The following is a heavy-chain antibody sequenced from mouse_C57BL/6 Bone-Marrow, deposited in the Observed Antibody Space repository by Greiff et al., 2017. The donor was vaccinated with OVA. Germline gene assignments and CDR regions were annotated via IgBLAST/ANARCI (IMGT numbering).Heavy chain of an antibody. D-gene: IGHD2-2*01. CDR3: ARRGYDSYYFDY. V-gene: IGHV1-82*01. CDR1: GYAFSSSW. Sequence: QVQLQQSGPELVKPGASVKISCKASGYAFSSSWMNWVKQRPGKGLEWIGRIYPGDGDTNYNGKFKGKATLTADKSSSTAYMQLSSLTSEDSAVYFCARRGYDSYYFDYWGQGTTLTVSS. CDR2: IYPGDGDT. J-gene: IGHJ2*01.